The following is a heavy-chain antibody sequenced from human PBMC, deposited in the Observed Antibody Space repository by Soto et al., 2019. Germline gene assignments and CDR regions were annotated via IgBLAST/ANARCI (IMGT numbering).Heavy chain of an antibody. J-gene: IGHJ4*02. CDR2: IDPSGGDT. CDR3: AKRRGVGLTRLSFDY. D-gene: IGHD1-26*01. Sequence: QVQLVQSGAEVRKPGASVKVSCKASGYTFNRHYIQWVRQAPGQGLEWMGMIDPSGGDTNYAKKFQDRVTLTSDTSTSTVYMELSSLRSEDTAVYYCAKRRGVGLTRLSFDYWGPGTLVIVSS. V-gene: IGHV1-46*02. CDR1: GYTFNRHY.